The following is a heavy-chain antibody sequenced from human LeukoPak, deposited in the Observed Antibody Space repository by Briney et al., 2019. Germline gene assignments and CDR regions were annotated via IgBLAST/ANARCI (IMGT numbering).Heavy chain of an antibody. D-gene: IGHD1-26*01. V-gene: IGHV3-15*01. J-gene: IGHJ4*02. CDR3: TTDEWA. Sequence: PGGSLRLSCAASGFTFSNAWMSWVRQAPGKGLEWVGPIKSKTDGGTTDYAAPVKGRFTISRDDSKTTLFLQMNSLKTEDTAVYYCTTDEWAWGQGTLVTVSS. CDR1: GFTFSNAW. CDR2: IKSKTDGGTT.